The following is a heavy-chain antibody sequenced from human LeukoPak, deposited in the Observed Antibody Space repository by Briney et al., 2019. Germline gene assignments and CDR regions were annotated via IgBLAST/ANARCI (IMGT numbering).Heavy chain of an antibody. CDR1: GFTFDDYG. V-gene: IGHV3-20*04. Sequence: GGSLRLSCAASGFTFDDYGMSWVRRAPGKGLEWVSGINWNGGSTGYADSVKGRFTISRDNAKNSLYLQMNSLRAEDTALYYCARGPHYYDSSGYYGLFDYWGQGTLVTVSS. CDR2: INWNGGST. J-gene: IGHJ4*02. CDR3: ARGPHYYDSSGYYGLFDY. D-gene: IGHD3-22*01.